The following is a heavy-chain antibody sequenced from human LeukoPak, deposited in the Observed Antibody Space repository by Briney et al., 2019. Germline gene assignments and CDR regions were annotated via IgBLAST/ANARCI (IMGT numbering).Heavy chain of an antibody. D-gene: IGHD6-6*01. Sequence: SETLSLTCTVSGGSISSYYWSWIRQPAGKGLEWIGSIYYSGSTYYNPSLKSRVTISVDTSKNQFSLKLSSVTAADTAVYYCARQKGSSIAAPPEAFDIWGQGTMVTVSS. CDR1: GGSISSYY. J-gene: IGHJ3*02. CDR2: IYYSGST. V-gene: IGHV4-59*05. CDR3: ARQKGSSIAAPPEAFDI.